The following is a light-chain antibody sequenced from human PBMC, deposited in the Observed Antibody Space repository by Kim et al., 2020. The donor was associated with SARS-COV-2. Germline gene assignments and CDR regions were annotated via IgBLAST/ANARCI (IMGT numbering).Light chain of an antibody. CDR1: SSNIGSNY. Sequence: ELTQPPSASGTPGQRVTICCSGGSSNIGSNYVYWYQHLPGTAPKLLIYRNNQRPSGGPDRFSGSKSATSASLAISGLRSEDEADYYCAAWVDSLSGYVFGSGTKVTVL. J-gene: IGLJ1*01. CDR2: RNN. CDR3: AAWVDSLSGYV. V-gene: IGLV1-47*01.